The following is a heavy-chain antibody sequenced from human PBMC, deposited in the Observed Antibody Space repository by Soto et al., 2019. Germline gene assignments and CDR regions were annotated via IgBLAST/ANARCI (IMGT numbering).Heavy chain of an antibody. D-gene: IGHD1-26*01. V-gene: IGHV1-46*03. CDR3: ARMGPMDYYYYYYMDV. CDR1: GYTFTSYY. Sequence: GASVKLSCKASGYTFTSYYMHWVRQAPGQGLEWMGIINPSGGSTSYAQKFQGRVTMTRDTSTSTVYMELSSLRSEDTAVYYCARMGPMDYYYYYYMDVWGKGITGTGPS. CDR2: INPSGGST. J-gene: IGHJ6*03.